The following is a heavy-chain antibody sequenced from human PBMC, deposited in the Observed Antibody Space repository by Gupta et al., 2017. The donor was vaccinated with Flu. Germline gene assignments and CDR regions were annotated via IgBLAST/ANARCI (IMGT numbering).Heavy chain of an antibody. J-gene: IGHJ4*02. V-gene: IGHV3-74*01. Sequence: WMHWVRQVPGKGLLWVARIHTDGRPVYADSVKGRFTISRDNARNTLYLQMNSLRDDDTGVYYGVRESLTGAYRTSDYWGQGTLVTVST. CDR2: IHTDGRP. CDR1: W. D-gene: IGHD3-9*01. CDR3: VRESLTGAYRTSDY.